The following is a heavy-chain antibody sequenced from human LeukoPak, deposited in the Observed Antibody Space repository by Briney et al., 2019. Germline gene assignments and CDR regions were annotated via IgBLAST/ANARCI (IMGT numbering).Heavy chain of an antibody. CDR1: GFTFSSYG. V-gene: IGHV3-48*03. J-gene: IGHJ4*02. CDR2: ISSSGSTI. Sequence: PGGSLRLSCAASGFTFSSYGMNWVRQAPGKGLEWVSYISSSGSTIYYADSVKGRFTISRDNAKNSLYLQMNSLRAEDTAVYYCAKGGQQLVIDYWGQGTLVTVSS. CDR3: AKGGQQLVIDY. D-gene: IGHD6-13*01.